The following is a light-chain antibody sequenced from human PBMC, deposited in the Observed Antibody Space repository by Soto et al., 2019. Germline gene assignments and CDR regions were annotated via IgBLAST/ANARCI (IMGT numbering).Light chain of an antibody. J-gene: IGLJ1*01. CDR1: SSNIGSNT. Sequence: QSVLTQPPSASWTPGQRVTISCSGSSSNIGSNTVNWYQQLPGTAPKLLIYGNNERPSGVPDRFSGSKSGTSASLAISGLQSEDEADYYCAAWDDSLNGYVFGTGTKVTVL. CDR2: GNN. CDR3: AAWDDSLNGYV. V-gene: IGLV1-44*01.